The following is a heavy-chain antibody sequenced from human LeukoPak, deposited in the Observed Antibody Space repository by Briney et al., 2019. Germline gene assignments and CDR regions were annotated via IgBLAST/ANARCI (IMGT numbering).Heavy chain of an antibody. V-gene: IGHV1-2*02. CDR1: GYTFTGYY. CDR2: INPNSGVT. D-gene: IGHD2-8*01. CDR3: ARYVMGLDF. Sequence: ASVTVSCKASGYTFTGYYVHWVRQAPGQGLEWMGWINPNSGVTNYAQKFQGRVTMTRDTSISTAYMELSRLRSDDTAVYYCARYVMGLDFWGQGTLVTVSS. J-gene: IGHJ4*02.